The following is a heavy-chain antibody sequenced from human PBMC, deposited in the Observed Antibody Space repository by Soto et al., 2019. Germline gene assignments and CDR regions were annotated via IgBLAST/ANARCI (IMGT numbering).Heavy chain of an antibody. D-gene: IGHD3-10*01. V-gene: IGHV4-34*01. J-gene: IGHJ6*02. CDR1: GGSFSGYY. Sequence: SETLSLTCAVYGGSFSGYYWSWIRQPPGKGLEWIGEINHSGSTNYNPSLKSRVTISVDTPKNQFSLKLSSVTAADTAVYYCARGRGWFGESSLYYYSYGMDVWGQGTTVTVSS. CDR2: INHSGST. CDR3: ARGRGWFGESSLYYYSYGMDV.